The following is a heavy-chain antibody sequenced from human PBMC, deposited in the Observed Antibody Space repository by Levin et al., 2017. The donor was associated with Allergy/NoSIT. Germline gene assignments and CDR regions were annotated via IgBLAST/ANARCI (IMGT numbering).Heavy chain of an antibody. D-gene: IGHD5-12*01. Sequence: GGSLRLSCVASGFTFSYYSMNWVRQAPGKGLEWVSSITSTSSYKFYTDSLRGRITVSRDNAKNSLFLQMNSLQGEDTAVYYCARGPYSDYGVDYLGQGTLVTVSS. J-gene: IGHJ4*02. CDR3: ARGPYSDYGVDY. V-gene: IGHV3-21*01. CDR2: ITSTSSYK. CDR1: GFTFSYYS.